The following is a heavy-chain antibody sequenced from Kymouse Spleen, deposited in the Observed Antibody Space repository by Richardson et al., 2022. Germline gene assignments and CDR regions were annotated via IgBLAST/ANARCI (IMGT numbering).Heavy chain of an antibody. CDR3: TTTYYDFWSGYSIYYYYGMDV. D-gene: IGHD3-3*01. J-gene: IGHJ6*02. CDR2: IKSKTDGGTT. Sequence: EVQLVESGGGLVKPGGSLRLSCAASGFTFSNAWMSWVRQAPGKGLEWVGRIKSKTDGGTTDYAAPVKGRFTISRDDSKNTLYLQMNSLKTEDTAVYYCTTTYYDFWSGYSIYYYYGMDVWGQGTTVTVSS. V-gene: IGHV3-15*01. CDR1: GFTFSNAW.